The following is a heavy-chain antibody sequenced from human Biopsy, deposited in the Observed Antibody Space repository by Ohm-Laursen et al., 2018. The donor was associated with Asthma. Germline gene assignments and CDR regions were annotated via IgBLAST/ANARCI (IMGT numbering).Heavy chain of an antibody. Sequence: PSETLSLTCPVSYGSITSGGYYWTWIRQHPGKGLEWIGFIYYSGSTYYNPSLKSRVSISIDTSKDQFSLKLSSVTAADTAVYYCARGIGLSGYDFWSGYSATPNWFDPWGQGILVTVSP. CDR3: ARGIGLSGYDFWSGYSATPNWFDP. D-gene: IGHD3-3*01. CDR1: YGSITSGGYY. V-gene: IGHV4-31*03. J-gene: IGHJ5*02. CDR2: IYYSGST.